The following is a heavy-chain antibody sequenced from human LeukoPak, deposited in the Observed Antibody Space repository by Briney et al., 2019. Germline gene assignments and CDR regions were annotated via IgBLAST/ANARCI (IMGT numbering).Heavy chain of an antibody. V-gene: IGHV3-7*03. CDR2: IKEDGGEK. CDR3: ATFRSLGT. Sequence: GGSLRLSCAASGFTFSRYWMSWVRQTPGKGLEWVANIKEDGGEKYYVDSVKGRFTISRDNAKSSLFLQMNSLRTEDTAVYYCATFRSLGTWGQGTMVTVSP. J-gene: IGHJ3*02. CDR1: GFTFSRYW.